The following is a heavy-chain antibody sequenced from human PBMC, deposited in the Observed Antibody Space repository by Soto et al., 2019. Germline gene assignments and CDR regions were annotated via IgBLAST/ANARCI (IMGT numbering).Heavy chain of an antibody. CDR1: GFTFTRYS. J-gene: IGHJ4*02. CDR3: ARESEDLTSNFDY. Sequence: GGSLRLSCAASGFTFTRYSMIWVRQAPGKGLEWVSSISSTTNYIYYGDSMKGRFTISRDNAKNSLYLEMNSLRAEDTAVYYCARESEDLTSNFDYWGQGTLVTVSS. CDR2: ISSTTNYI. V-gene: IGHV3-21*06.